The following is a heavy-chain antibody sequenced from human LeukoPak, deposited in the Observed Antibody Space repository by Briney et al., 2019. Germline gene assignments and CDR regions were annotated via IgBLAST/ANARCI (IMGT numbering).Heavy chain of an antibody. CDR2: ISYDGNNK. V-gene: IGHV3-30*18. CDR1: GFIFSSFG. D-gene: IGHD3-10*01. Sequence: GGSLRLSCAASGFIFSSFGMHWVRQAPGEGLEWVSVISYDGNNKYYADSVKGRFTISRDNSKNTLYLQINSLRAEDTAVYYCAKAALGELLILEYWGQGTLLTVSS. J-gene: IGHJ4*02. CDR3: AKAALGELLILEY.